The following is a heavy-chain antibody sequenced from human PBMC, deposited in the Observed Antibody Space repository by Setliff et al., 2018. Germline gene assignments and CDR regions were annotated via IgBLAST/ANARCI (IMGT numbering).Heavy chain of an antibody. CDR2: IKEDGSEK. J-gene: IGHJ4*02. V-gene: IGHV3-7*01. D-gene: IGHD4-17*01. CDR3: SRDQQGSGDYVVDY. Sequence: GGSLRLSCAASGFTFSNYWMSWVRQAPGKGLEWVANIKEDGSEKNLVESVRGRVTISRDNAENSLTLQMNSLRVEDTAVYYCSRDQQGSGDYVVDYWGQGTLVTVSS. CDR1: GFTFSNYW.